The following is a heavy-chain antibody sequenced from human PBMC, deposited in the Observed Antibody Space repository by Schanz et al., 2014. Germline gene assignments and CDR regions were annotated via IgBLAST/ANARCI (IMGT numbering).Heavy chain of an antibody. CDR1: GFTVSNNL. J-gene: IGHJ5*02. D-gene: IGHD3-10*01. V-gene: IGHV3-66*01. CDR3: ANPYGSEFPSRNWFDP. Sequence: EVQLVESGGGLVQPGGSLRLSCAASGFTVSNNLMRWVRQAPGKGLEWVSIIYSGGDTYYADSVKGRLTISRDNSKNTLYLQMNSLRAEDTAVYYCANPYGSEFPSRNWFDPWGQGTLVTVSS. CDR2: IYSGGDT.